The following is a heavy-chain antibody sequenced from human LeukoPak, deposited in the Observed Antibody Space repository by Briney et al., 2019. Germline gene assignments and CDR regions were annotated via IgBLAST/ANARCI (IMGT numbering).Heavy chain of an antibody. Sequence: RASVKVSCKASGYTFISYSLTWVRQAPGQGLEWMGWISPYSGNTNYAENFQDRVTLTTDTSTGTAYMELRSLRSDDTAVYYCGREPRYRPIDYWGQGTLVTVSS. D-gene: IGHD3-9*01. V-gene: IGHV1-18*01. CDR3: GREPRYRPIDY. J-gene: IGHJ4*02. CDR2: ISPYSGNT. CDR1: GYTFISYS.